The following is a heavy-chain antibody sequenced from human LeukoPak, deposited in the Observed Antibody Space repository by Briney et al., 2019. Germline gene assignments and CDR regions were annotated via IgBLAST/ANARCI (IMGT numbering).Heavy chain of an antibody. CDR3: AAGVWGSIDY. D-gene: IGHD3-16*01. CDR1: GFTFSSYE. Sequence: GGSLRLSCAASGFTFSSYEMNWVRQAPGKGLEWVSYISSSGSTIYHADSVKGRFTISRDNAKNSLYLQMNSLRAEDTAVYYCAAGVWGSIDYWGQGTLVTVSS. V-gene: IGHV3-48*03. CDR2: ISSSGSTI. J-gene: IGHJ4*02.